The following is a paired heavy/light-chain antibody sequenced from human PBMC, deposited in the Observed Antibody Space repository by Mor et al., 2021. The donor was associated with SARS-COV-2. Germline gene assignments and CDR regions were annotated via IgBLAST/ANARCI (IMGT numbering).Light chain of an antibody. CDR2: SNT. V-gene: IGLV1-40*01. CDR3: QSYDSSLSGSV. CDR1: SSNIGAGYD. J-gene: IGLJ3*02. Sequence: QSVLTQPPSVSGAPGQRVTISCTGSSSNIGAGYDVHWYQQLPGTAPKLLIYSNTNRPSGVPDRFSGSKSGTSASLAITGLQAEDEADYYCQSYDSSLSGSVFGGGTKLTVL.
Heavy chain of an antibody. V-gene: IGHV3-33*01. CDR1: GFTFSSYG. J-gene: IGHJ4*02. D-gene: IGHD2-2*01. CDR2: IWYDGSNK. CDR3: ARDLLGYCSSTICSAYDH. Sequence: QVQLVESGGGVVQPGRSLRLSCAASGFTFSSYGMHWVRQAPGKGLEWVAVIWYDGSNKYYADSVKGRFTISRDNSKNTVYLQLNSLRAGDTAMYYCARDLLGYCSSTICSAYDHWGQGTLVTVSS.